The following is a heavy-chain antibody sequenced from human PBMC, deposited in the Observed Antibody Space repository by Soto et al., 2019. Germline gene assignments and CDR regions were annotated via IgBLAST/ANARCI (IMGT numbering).Heavy chain of an antibody. J-gene: IGHJ6*02. V-gene: IGHV1-69*10. Sequence: ASVKVSCKASGGTFSSYAISWVRQAPGQGLEWMGGIIPILGIANYAQKFQGRVTITADKSTSTAYMELSSLRSEDTAVYYCARVPPYGDYYYYCMDVWGQGTTVTVSS. CDR1: GGTFSSYA. CDR2: IIPILGIA. D-gene: IGHD4-17*01. CDR3: ARVPPYGDYYYYCMDV.